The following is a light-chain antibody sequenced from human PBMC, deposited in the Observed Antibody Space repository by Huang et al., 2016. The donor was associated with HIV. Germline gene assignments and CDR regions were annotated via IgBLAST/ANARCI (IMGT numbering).Light chain of an antibody. Sequence: EIVLTQSPATLSLSPGRRATLSCRASQSVTTYLAWYQQRPGQAPSLLIYDASNRATGVPARLSGSGSGTDFTLTITSLEPEDFAVYYCQERSNWPRFTFGPGTRVDIK. CDR2: DAS. CDR1: QSVTTY. CDR3: QERSNWPRFT. J-gene: IGKJ3*01. V-gene: IGKV3-11*01.